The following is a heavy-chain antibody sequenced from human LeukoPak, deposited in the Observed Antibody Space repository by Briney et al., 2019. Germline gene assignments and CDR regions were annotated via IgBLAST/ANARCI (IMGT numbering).Heavy chain of an antibody. CDR3: ARGDTMVRGVPPGAFDI. D-gene: IGHD3-10*01. Sequence: PSETLSLTCTVSGGSISSGGYYWSWIRQHPGKGLEWIGYIYYSGSTYYNPSLKSRVTISVDTSKNQFSLKLSSVTAADTAVYYCARGDTMVRGVPPGAFDIWGQGTMVTVSS. CDR1: GGSISSGGYY. V-gene: IGHV4-31*03. J-gene: IGHJ3*02. CDR2: IYYSGST.